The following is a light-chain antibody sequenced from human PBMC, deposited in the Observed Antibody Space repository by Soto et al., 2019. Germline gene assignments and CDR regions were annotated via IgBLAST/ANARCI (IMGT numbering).Light chain of an antibody. CDR3: QQYSTYSYT. J-gene: IGKJ2*01. Sequence: DIQMTQSPXXLSASVXXXXXXTCRASQSXXXXLTWYQHKPGKAPKLLIYDASNLESGVPSRFSGSGSGTEFTLTISSLQPDDFATYYCQQYSTYSYTFGQGTKLEIK. CDR2: DAS. CDR1: QSXXXX. V-gene: IGKV1-5*01.